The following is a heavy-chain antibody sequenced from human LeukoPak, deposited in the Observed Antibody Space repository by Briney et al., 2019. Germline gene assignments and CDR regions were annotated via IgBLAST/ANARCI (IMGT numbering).Heavy chain of an antibody. Sequence: SQTLSLTCTVSGGSISSGGYYWSWIRQHPGKGLEWIGYIYYSGSTYYNPSLKSRVTISVDTSKNQFSLKLSSVTAADTAVYYCAGDADCSSCGCSRYCELWSRRTLGTVSS. CDR1: GGSISSGGYY. CDR2: IYYSGST. CDR3: AGDADCSSCGCSRYCEL. V-gene: IGHV4-31*03. D-gene: IGHD2-2*01. J-gene: IGHJ2*01.